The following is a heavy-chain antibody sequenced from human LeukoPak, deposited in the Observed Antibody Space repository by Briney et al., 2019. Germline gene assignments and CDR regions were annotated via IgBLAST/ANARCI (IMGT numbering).Heavy chain of an antibody. CDR3: ARDQDDYGLFDY. Sequence: ASVKVSCKASGYTFTGYYMHWVRQAPGQGLEWMGWINPNSGGTNYAQKFQGRVTMTRDTSISTAYMELSSLRSDDTAVYYCARDQDDYGLFDYWGQGTLVTVSS. CDR2: INPNSGGT. D-gene: IGHD4-17*01. J-gene: IGHJ4*02. V-gene: IGHV1-2*02. CDR1: GYTFTGYY.